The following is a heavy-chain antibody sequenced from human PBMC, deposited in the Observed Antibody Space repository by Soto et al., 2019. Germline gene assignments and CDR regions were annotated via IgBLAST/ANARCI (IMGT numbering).Heavy chain of an antibody. CDR1: GGTFSSYA. D-gene: IGHD3-22*01. Sequence: QVQLVQSGAEVKKPGSSVKVSCKASGGTFSSYAISWVRQAPGQGLEWMGGIIPIFGTANYAQKFQGKVTITADESTSTAYMELSSLRSEDTAVYYCAMGDNYDSSGYSHAFDIWGQGTMVTVSS. CDR2: IIPIFGTA. CDR3: AMGDNYDSSGYSHAFDI. J-gene: IGHJ3*02. V-gene: IGHV1-69*01.